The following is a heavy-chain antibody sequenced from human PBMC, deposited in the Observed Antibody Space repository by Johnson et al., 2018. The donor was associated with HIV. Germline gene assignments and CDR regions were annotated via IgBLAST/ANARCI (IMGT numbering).Heavy chain of an antibody. J-gene: IGHJ3*02. V-gene: IGHV3-74*02. CDR2: INSDGSSS. Sequence: VQLVESGGGLVQPGGSLRLSCAASGFTLSSYWMHWVRQVPGKGPVWVSRINSDGSSSASADSVKGRFTISSDGAKNPLYLQMNSLRAEDTAVYCCARAYSYGAFDIWGLGTKVTVSS. CDR3: ARAYSYGAFDI. D-gene: IGHD5-18*01. CDR1: GFTLSSYW.